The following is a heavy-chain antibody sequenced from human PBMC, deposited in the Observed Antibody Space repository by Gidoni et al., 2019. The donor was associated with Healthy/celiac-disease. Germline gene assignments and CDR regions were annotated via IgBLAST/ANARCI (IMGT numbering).Heavy chain of an antibody. J-gene: IGHJ4*02. CDR2: ISGSGGST. Sequence: EVQLLESGGGLVQPGGSLRLSCAPSGFTFSSYAMSWVRQAPGKGLEWVSAISGSGGSTYYADSVKGRFTISRDNSKNTLYLQMNSLRAEDTAVYYCAKGTGGWFGELLNWGQGTLVTVSS. CDR1: GFTFSSYA. CDR3: AKGTGGWFGELLN. D-gene: IGHD3-10*01. V-gene: IGHV3-23*01.